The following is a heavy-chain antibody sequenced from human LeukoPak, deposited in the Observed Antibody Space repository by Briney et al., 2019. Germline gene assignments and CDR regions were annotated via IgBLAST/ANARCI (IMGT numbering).Heavy chain of an antibody. CDR2: IYYSGST. V-gene: IGHV4-30-4*01. J-gene: IGHJ6*02. CDR3: ARDRERGYSYGPYGMDV. Sequence: SQTLSLTCTVSGGSISSGDYYWSWIRQPPGKGLEWIGYIYYSGSTYYNPSLKSRVTISVDTSKNQFSLKLSSVTAADTAVYYCARDRERGYSYGPYGMDVWGQGTTVTVSS. D-gene: IGHD5-18*01. CDR1: GGSISSGDYY.